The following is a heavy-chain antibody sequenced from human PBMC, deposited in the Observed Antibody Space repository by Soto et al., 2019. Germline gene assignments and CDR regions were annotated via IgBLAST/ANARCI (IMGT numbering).Heavy chain of an antibody. CDR2: IYWDDDK. CDR1: GFSLTTYGVG. J-gene: IGHJ4*02. Sequence: QITLKESGPALVKPTQTLTLTCTFSGFSLTTYGVGVDWVRQPPGKALEWLALIYWDDDKRYSPSLRSRLTITKDTSKNHVVLTMTNMDPVDTATYYCAHRLTLNSDWNYGRFDYWGQGTLVTVSS. D-gene: IGHD1-7*01. CDR3: AHRLTLNSDWNYGRFDY. V-gene: IGHV2-5*02.